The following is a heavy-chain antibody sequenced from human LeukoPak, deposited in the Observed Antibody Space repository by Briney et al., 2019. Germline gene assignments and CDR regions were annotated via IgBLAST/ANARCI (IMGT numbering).Heavy chain of an antibody. V-gene: IGHV1-2*06. CDR2: INPNSGDT. D-gene: IGHD2-2*01. CDR1: GYTFTGYH. J-gene: IGHJ4*02. CDR3: ARDYCSSTSCLFDY. Sequence: ASVKVSCKASGYTFTGYHMHWVRQAPGQGLEWVGRINPNSGDTNYAQKVQGRVAMTRDTSIATAFMDLTRLRSDDTAVYYCARDYCSSTSCLFDYWGQGTLVTVSS.